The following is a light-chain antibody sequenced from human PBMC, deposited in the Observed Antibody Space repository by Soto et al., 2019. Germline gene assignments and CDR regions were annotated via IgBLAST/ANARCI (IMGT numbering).Light chain of an antibody. V-gene: IGKV3-15*01. Sequence: ELVLTQSPATLSVSPGERATLSCRASQRVGSNFLAWYQQKPGQAPRLLIYGISARAIGVPDRFSGSGSGTAFTLTISSLQSEDFAVYYCQQYTSWPITFGQGTRLEIK. CDR3: QQYTSWPIT. CDR2: GIS. J-gene: IGKJ5*01. CDR1: QRVGSN.